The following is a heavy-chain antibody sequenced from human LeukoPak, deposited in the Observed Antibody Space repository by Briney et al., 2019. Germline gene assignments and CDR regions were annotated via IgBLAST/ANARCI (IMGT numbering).Heavy chain of an antibody. CDR3: AIVGATGYYYYYMDV. CDR2: IYHSGST. Sequence: SETLSLTCTVSGYSISSGYYWGWTRRPPGKGLEWIGIIYHSGSTYYTPSLKSRVTISVDTSKNQFSLKLSSVTAADTAVYYCAIVGATGYYYYYMDVWGKGTTVTVSS. D-gene: IGHD1-26*01. J-gene: IGHJ6*03. V-gene: IGHV4-38-2*02. CDR1: GYSISSGYY.